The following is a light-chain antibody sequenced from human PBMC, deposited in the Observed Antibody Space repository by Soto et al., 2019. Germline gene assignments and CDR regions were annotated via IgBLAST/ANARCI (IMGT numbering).Light chain of an antibody. V-gene: IGKV3-20*01. J-gene: IGKJ2*01. CDR2: GSS. CDR1: QSISSSA. Sequence: EIVLTQSPGTLSLSPGERVILSCRASQSISSSALAWYQQKPGQAPSLLIYGSSRRATGIPDRFSGSGSGTDFTLTISRLEPEDFAVYFCQQYVTSPYTFGQGTKLEI. CDR3: QQYVTSPYT.